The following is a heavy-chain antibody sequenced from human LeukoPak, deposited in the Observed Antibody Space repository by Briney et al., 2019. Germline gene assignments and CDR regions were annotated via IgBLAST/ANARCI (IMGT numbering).Heavy chain of an antibody. CDR2: IDPSDSYT. J-gene: IGHJ5*02. CDR1: GYSFTSYW. CDR3: ARLTNNCFDP. Sequence: GESLKISCKGSGYSFTSYWISWVRQMPGKGLEWMGRIDPSDSYTNYSPSFQGHVTISADKSVSIAYLQWSNLEASDTAMYYCARLTNNCFDPWGQGTLVTVSS. D-gene: IGHD3-9*01. V-gene: IGHV5-10-1*01.